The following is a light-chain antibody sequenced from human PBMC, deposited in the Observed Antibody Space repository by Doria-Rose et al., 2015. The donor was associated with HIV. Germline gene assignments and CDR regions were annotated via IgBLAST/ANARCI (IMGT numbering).Light chain of an antibody. CDR3: HQYGTSWT. J-gene: IGKJ1*01. V-gene: IGKV3-20*01. Sequence: LTQSPGTLSLSPGERATLSCRASQSFSSAYLAWYQQKPGQAPSLLIYDGSTRATGIPDRLSASGSGIDLTLTINRLEPEDFALYYCHQYGTSWTFGQGTKAEI. CDR2: DGS. CDR1: QSFSSAY.